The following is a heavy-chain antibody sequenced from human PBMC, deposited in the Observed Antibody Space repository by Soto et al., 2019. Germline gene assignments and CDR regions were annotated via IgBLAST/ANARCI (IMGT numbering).Heavy chain of an antibody. CDR3: ASSGVSGSGLDY. D-gene: IGHD6-19*01. Sequence: QVQLVQSGAEVKKPGASVKVSCKASGYTFTGYYMHWVRQAPGQGLEWMGWINPNSGGTNYAQEFQGWVTMTRDTSISTAYMELSRLRSDDTAVYYCASSGVSGSGLDYWGQGTLVTVSS. CDR2: INPNSGGT. J-gene: IGHJ4*02. V-gene: IGHV1-2*04. CDR1: GYTFTGYY.